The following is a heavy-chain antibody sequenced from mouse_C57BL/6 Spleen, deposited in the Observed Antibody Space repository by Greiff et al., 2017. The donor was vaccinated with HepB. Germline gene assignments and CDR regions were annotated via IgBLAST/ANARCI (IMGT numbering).Heavy chain of an antibody. CDR2: INPNNGGT. V-gene: IGHV1-26*01. J-gene: IGHJ3*01. CDR1: GYTFTDYY. CDR3: ASRGGEFAY. Sequence: EVQLQQSGPELVKPGASVKISCKASGYTFTDYYMNWVKQSHGKSLEWTGDINPNNGGTSYNQKFKGKATLTVDKSSSTAYMELRSLTSEDSAVFDCASRGGEFAYWGQGTLVTVSA.